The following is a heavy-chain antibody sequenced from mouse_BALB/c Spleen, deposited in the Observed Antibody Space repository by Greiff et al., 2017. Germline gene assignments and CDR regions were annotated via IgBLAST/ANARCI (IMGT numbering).Heavy chain of an antibody. Sequence: EVQLVESGGGLVQPGGSRKLSCAASGFTFSSFGMHWVRQAPEKGLEWVAYISSGSSTIYYADTVKGRFTISRDNPKNTLFLQMTSLRSEDTAMYYGARGAADGNYGGFAYWGQGTLVTVSA. J-gene: IGHJ3*01. CDR2: ISSGSSTI. D-gene: IGHD2-1*01. CDR1: GFTFSSFG. CDR3: ARGAADGNYGGFAY. V-gene: IGHV5-17*02.